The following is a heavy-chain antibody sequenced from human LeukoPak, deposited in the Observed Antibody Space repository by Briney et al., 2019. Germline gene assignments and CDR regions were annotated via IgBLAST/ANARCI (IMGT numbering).Heavy chain of an antibody. CDR1: GDSITSNNFY. V-gene: IGHV4-39*01. CDR2: VYHTGIA. J-gene: IGHJ4*02. CDR3: ARHGILTDHSVRY. Sequence: SETLSLTCSVSGDSITSNNFYWGWFRQPPGKGLEWIGTVYHTGIAHYNPSLSSHISMSVDTAKNHFSLRLNSVTANDTAVYYCARHGILTDHSVRYWGQGILVTVSS. D-gene: IGHD3-9*01.